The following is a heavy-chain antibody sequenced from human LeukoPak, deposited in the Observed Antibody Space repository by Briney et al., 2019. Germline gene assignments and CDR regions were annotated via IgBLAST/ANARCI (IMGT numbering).Heavy chain of an antibody. CDR2: INHSGST. Sequence: SETLSLTCAVYGGSFSGYYWSWIRQPPGKGLEWIGEINHSGSTNYNPSLKSRVTISVDTSKNQFSLKLSSVTAADTAVYYCARESYRSGSYPDYWGQGTLVTVSS. J-gene: IGHJ4*02. V-gene: IGHV4-34*01. CDR3: ARESYRSGSYPDY. CDR1: GGSFSGYY. D-gene: IGHD3-10*01.